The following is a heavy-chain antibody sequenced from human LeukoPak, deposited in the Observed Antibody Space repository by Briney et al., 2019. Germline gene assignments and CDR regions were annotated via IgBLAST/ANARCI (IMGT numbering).Heavy chain of an antibody. J-gene: IGHJ4*02. Sequence: PGRSLRLSCAASGFTFSRCGMHWVRQAPGKGLEWVAVISYDGSNKYYAGSVKGRFTISRDNSKSTLYLQMNSLRAEDTAVYYCARVRPGSNYVDFDYWGQGTLVTVSS. CDR3: ARVRPGSNYVDFDY. D-gene: IGHD4-11*01. V-gene: IGHV3-33*05. CDR1: GFTFSRCG. CDR2: ISYDGSNK.